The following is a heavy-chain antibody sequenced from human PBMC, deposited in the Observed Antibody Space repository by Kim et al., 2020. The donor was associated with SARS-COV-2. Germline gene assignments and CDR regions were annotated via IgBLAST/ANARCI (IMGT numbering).Heavy chain of an antibody. J-gene: IGHJ3*02. CDR3: ARGSGSYYPKELGAFDI. Sequence: GKGRFTISRDNSKNTLYLQMNSLRAEDTAVYYCARGSGSYYPKELGAFDIWGQGTMVTVSS. D-gene: IGHD3-10*01. V-gene: IGHV3-30*01.